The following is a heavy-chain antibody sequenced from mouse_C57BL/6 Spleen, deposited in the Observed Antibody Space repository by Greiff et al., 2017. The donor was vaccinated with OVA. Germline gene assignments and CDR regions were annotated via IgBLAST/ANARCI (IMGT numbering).Heavy chain of an antibody. D-gene: IGHD2-3*01. J-gene: IGHJ4*01. CDR1: GYTFTSYW. Sequence: VQLQQSGAELVKPGASVKLSCKASGYTFTSYWMQWVKQRPGQGLEWIGEIDPSDSYTNYNQKFKGKATLTVDTSSSTAYMQLSSLTSEDSAVYYCARGWVYYAMDYWGQGTSVTVSS. V-gene: IGHV1-50*01. CDR2: IDPSDSYT. CDR3: ARGWVYYAMDY.